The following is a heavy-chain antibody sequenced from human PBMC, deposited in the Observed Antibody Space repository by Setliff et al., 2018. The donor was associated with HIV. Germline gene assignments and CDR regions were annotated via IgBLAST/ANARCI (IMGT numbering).Heavy chain of an antibody. Sequence: PSQTLSLTCTVSGGSISSYFWSWIRQPPGKGLEWIGHINDNGGANYNPSLTTRATISVATSKNQFSLKLSSVTAADTAVYYCARQKTVTTYFDYWGQGTLVTVSS. J-gene: IGHJ4*02. CDR3: ARQKTVTTYFDY. D-gene: IGHD4-17*01. CDR2: INDNGGA. V-gene: IGHV4-59*08. CDR1: GGSISSYF.